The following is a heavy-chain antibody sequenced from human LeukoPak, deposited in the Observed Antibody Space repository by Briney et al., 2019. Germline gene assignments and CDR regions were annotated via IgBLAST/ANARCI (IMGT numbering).Heavy chain of an antibody. CDR1: GFTFDDYG. D-gene: IGHD6-13*01. CDR2: ISWSGGNT. Sequence: PGGSLRLSCAASGFTFDDYGMSWVRQAPGKGLEWVSGISWSGGNTGYADSVKGRFTISRDNAKNSLYLQMNSLRAEDTAFYYCARAPDGTWYRNWLDPWGQGTLVTVSS. J-gene: IGHJ5*02. V-gene: IGHV3-20*04. CDR3: ARAPDGTWYRNWLDP.